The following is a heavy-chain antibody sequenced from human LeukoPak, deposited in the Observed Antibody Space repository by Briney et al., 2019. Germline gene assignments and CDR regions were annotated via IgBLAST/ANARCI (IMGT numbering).Heavy chain of an antibody. CDR1: GLTFSSSW. CDR3: ARDLAYSRLDY. J-gene: IGHJ4*02. Sequence: GGSLRLSCAVSGLTFSSSWMDWVHQAPGKGLEWVASINPEGSEKYSADSVKGRFTISRDNAKNSLYLQMDSLRVEDTAFYYCARDLAYSRLDYWGQGMLVTVSS. V-gene: IGHV3-7*01. CDR2: INPEGSEK. D-gene: IGHD5-18*01.